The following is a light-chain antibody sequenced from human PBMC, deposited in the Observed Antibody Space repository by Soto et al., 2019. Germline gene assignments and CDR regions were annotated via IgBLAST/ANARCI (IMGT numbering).Light chain of an antibody. Sequence: QSALTQPASVSGSPGQSITISCTGTSSDVGGYHYVSWYQLHPGKAPKLILFEVSNRPSGVSYRFSGSKSGNTASLTISGLQADDEADYFCSSYSSSTADLFGTGTKLTVL. V-gene: IGLV2-14*01. CDR1: SSDVGGYHY. J-gene: IGLJ1*01. CDR3: SSYSSSTADL. CDR2: EVS.